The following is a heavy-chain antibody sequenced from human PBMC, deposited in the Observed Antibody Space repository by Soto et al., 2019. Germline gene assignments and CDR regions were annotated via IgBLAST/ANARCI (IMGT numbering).Heavy chain of an antibody. CDR3: ARGHGIILEENMDV. J-gene: IGHJ6*02. D-gene: IGHD3-3*01. V-gene: IGHV1-69*13. CDR2: IIPIFGTA. Sequence: ASVKVSCKASGGTFSSYAISWVRQAPGQGLEWMGGIIPIFGTANYAQKFQGRVTITADESTSTAYMELSSLRSEDTAVYYCARGHGIILEENMDVCGQGTTVTVSS. CDR1: GGTFSSYA.